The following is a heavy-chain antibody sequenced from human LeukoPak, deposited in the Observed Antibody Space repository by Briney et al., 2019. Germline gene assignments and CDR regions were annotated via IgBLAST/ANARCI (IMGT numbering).Heavy chain of an antibody. D-gene: IGHD6-13*01. V-gene: IGHV3-30*18. CDR3: AKDRSSTWSLDY. J-gene: IGHJ4*02. Sequence: GRSLRLPCAASGFTFSSNGMHWVRQAPGKGLEWVAVISYDGSDKYYADSVKGRFTISRDNSKNTLYLQMNSLRVEDTALYYCAKDRSSTWSLDYWGQGTLVTVSS. CDR1: GFTFSSNG. CDR2: ISYDGSDK.